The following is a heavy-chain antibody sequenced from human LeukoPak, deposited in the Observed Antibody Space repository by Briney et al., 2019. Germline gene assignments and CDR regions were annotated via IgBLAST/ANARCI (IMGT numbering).Heavy chain of an antibody. CDR3: ARDPGVGATEYYFDY. V-gene: IGHV1-46*01. Sequence: ASVKVSCKASGYTFTSYYMHWVRQAPGQGLEWMGIINPSGGSTSYAQKFQGRDTMTRDTSTSTVYMELSSLRSEDTAVYYCARDPGVGATEYYFDYWGQGTLVTVSS. J-gene: IGHJ4*02. D-gene: IGHD1-26*01. CDR2: INPSGGST. CDR1: GYTFTSYY.